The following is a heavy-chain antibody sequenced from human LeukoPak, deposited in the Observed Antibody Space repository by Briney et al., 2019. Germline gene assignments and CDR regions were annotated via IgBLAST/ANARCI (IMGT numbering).Heavy chain of an antibody. V-gene: IGHV3-66*01. CDR2: TYIGRTT. J-gene: IGHJ4*02. CDR3: ARGHYSSGWSSFDY. CDR1: GFTVSSNY. Sequence: GESLRLSCAASGFTVSSNYWTWVRQAPGKGLEWVSVTYIGRTTYYADSVNGRFTVSRDDSKNTLYLQMNSLRAEDTAVYYCARGHYSSGWSSFDYWGQGTLVTVSS. D-gene: IGHD6-19*01.